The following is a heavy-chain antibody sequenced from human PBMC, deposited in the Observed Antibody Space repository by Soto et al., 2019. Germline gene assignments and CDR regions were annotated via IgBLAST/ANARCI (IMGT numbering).Heavy chain of an antibody. Sequence: QITLKESGPTLVKPTQTLTLTCTFSAFSLSTSGVGVGWIRQPPGKALEWLTFIYWDDDKRYSPSLKSRLTIXXXTXXNPVLLTMTNMDPVDTATYYCARLVAAGITYYFDSWGQGTLVTVSS. CDR2: IYWDDDK. D-gene: IGHD2-21*01. V-gene: IGHV2-5*02. J-gene: IGHJ4*02. CDR1: AFSLSTSGVG. CDR3: ARLVAAGITYYFDS.